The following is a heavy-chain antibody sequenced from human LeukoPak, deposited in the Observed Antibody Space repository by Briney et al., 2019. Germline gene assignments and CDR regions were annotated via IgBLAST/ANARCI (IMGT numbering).Heavy chain of an antibody. CDR1: GFTFSDYI. V-gene: IGHV3-72*01. Sequence: PGGSLRLSCAASGFTFSDYILDWVRQAPGKGLEWVGRIRRGANSYTTEYAASVTGRFTISRDDSRNSLYLHMNSLKNEDTAVYHCSRDGGEGGNSAFDIWGRGTMVTVSS. J-gene: IGHJ3*02. CDR3: SRDGGEGGNSAFDI. CDR2: IRRGANSYTT. D-gene: IGHD2/OR15-2a*01.